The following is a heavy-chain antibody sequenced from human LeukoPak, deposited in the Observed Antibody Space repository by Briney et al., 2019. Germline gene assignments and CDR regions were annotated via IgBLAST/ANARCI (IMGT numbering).Heavy chain of an antibody. Sequence: PSETLSLTCTVSGGSISSSNYYWGWIRQPPGKGLEWLGSIYYSGSTYHNPSLKSRVTISVDTSKNQFSLKLSSVTAADTAVYYCARRGSGLDWFDPWGQGTLVTVSS. V-gene: IGHV4-39*07. CDR2: IYYSGST. J-gene: IGHJ5*02. CDR3: ARRGSGLDWFDP. D-gene: IGHD6-19*01. CDR1: GGSISSSNYY.